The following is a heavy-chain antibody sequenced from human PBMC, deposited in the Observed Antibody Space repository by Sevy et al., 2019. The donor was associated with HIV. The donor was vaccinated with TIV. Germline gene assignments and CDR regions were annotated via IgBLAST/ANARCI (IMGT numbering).Heavy chain of an antibody. J-gene: IGHJ4*02. CDR2: ISNSGANT. CDR1: GFTFTNYG. Sequence: GGSLRLSCAASGFTFTNYGMHWVRQAPGKGLEWVSGISNSGANTYYADSVRGRFTVSRDNSKNTVYLQLNSLRAEDTAIYYCAKEWTVLSDRYGEFDYWGQGTLVTVSS. V-gene: IGHV3-23*01. CDR3: AKEWTVLSDRYGEFDY. D-gene: IGHD6-19*01.